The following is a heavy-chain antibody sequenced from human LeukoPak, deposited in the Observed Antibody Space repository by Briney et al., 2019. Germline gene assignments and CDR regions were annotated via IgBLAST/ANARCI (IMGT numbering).Heavy chain of an antibody. CDR1: GITFSGNW. CDR3: ARDRDWSFDY. Sequence: PGGSLRLSCADSGITFSGNWMSWVRQAPGKGLEWVAHTKPDGSEKYYVDSVRGRFTISRDNAENSLYLEMNSLRAEDTAVYYCARDRDWSFDYWGQGTLVTVSS. J-gene: IGHJ4*02. D-gene: IGHD3/OR15-3a*01. CDR2: TKPDGSEK. V-gene: IGHV3-7*05.